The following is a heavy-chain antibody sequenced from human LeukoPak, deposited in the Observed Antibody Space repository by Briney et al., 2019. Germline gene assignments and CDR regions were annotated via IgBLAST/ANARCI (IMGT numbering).Heavy chain of an antibody. D-gene: IGHD5-18*01. J-gene: IGHJ4*02. CDR1: GGSISSGSYY. CDR3: ASAGGYSYGYADY. CDR2: IYTSGST. V-gene: IGHV4-61*02. Sequence: SETLSLTCTVSGGSISSGSYYWSWIRQPAGKGLEWIGRIYTSGSTNYNPSLKSRVTISVDTSKNQFSLKLSSVTAADTAVYYCASAGGYSYGYADYWGQGTLVTVSS.